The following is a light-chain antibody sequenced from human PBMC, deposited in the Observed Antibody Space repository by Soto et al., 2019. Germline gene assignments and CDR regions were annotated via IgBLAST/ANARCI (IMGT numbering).Light chain of an antibody. V-gene: IGKV3-15*01. CDR1: QSVTAN. CDR3: QQYNTWPPFT. CDR2: NGV. J-gene: IGKJ3*01. Sequence: EIVMTQSPSSLSVSPGERATLSCRASQSVTANLAWYQQKPGQAPRLLIYNGVTRATGIPARFTGSGSGREYTLPINSLQSDDVTMYYCQQYNTWPPFTFGPGTKVEIK.